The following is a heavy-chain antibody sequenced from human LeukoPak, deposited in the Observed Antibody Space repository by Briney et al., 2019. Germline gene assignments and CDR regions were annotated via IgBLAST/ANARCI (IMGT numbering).Heavy chain of an antibody. D-gene: IGHD2-15*01. CDR3: VKGVVVAASVWEYFQH. J-gene: IGHJ1*01. CDR2: INSNGGST. V-gene: IGHV3-64D*06. Sequence: GGSLRLSCSASGLTFSNYAMHWVRQAPGKGLEYVSFINSNGGSTYYTDSVKGRFTISRDNVKNTLYLQMSSLRAEDTAVYYCVKGVVVAASVWEYFQHWGQGTLVTVSS. CDR1: GLTFSNYA.